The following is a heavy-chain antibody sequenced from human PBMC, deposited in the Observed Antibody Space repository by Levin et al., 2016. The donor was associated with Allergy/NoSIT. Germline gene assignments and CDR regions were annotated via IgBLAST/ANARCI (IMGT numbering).Heavy chain of an antibody. D-gene: IGHD2-8*01. J-gene: IGHJ6*02. V-gene: IGHV1-2*04. Sequence: ASVKVSCKASGYTFTGYYMHWVRQAPGQGLEWMGWINPNSGGTNYAQKFQGWVTMTRDTSISTAYMELSRLRSDDTAVYYCAREAYCTNGVCSPYYYYGMDVWGQGTTVTVSS. CDR1: GYTFTGYY. CDR3: AREAYCTNGVCSPYYYYGMDV. CDR2: INPNSGGT.